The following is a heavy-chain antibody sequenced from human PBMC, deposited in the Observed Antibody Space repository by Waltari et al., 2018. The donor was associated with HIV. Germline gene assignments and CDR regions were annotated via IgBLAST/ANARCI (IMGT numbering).Heavy chain of an antibody. D-gene: IGHD2-8*01. CDR2: IDNDGRVI. V-gene: IGHV3-74*03. CDR1: GFVFGSHW. J-gene: IGHJ6*02. CDR3: VKDVAVTHYGVYYSGLDV. Sequence: VESGGNVVQPGGSLRLSCTASGFVFGSHWMHWVRQSPGGGLFWVSRIDNDGRVIKYASSVKGRFTLSRDNTKEMLFLEMKSLRSEDSGIYYCVKDVAVTHYGVYYSGLDVWGQGTTVTV.